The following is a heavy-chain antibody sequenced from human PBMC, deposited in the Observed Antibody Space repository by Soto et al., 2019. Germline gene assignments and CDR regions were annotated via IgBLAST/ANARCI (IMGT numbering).Heavy chain of an antibody. CDR2: INPNSGGT. J-gene: IGHJ5*02. CDR1: GYTFTGYY. V-gene: IGHV1-2*04. Sequence: QVQLVQSGAEVKKPGASVKVSCKASGYTFTGYYMHWVRQAPGQGLEWMGWINPNSGGTNYAQKFQGWVTMTRDTSISTAYMELSRLRSDDTAVYYCARAGTISGVEYGWFDPWGQGTLVTVSS. CDR3: ARAGTISGVEYGWFDP. D-gene: IGHD3-3*01.